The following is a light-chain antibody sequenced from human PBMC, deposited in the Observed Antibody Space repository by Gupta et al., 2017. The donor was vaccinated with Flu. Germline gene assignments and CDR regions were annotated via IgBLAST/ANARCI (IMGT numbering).Light chain of an antibody. CDR1: QDISRS. Sequence: DIQLTQSPSFLSASVGDRVTITCQASQDISRSLAWYRQKPGEGPELLIYAASTLQTAVPSRFSGSGFGTEFTLTISSLHPEDFATYYCQTFNRSPVPFGGGTKVEIK. CDR2: AAS. J-gene: IGKJ4*01. CDR3: QTFNRSPVP. V-gene: IGKV1-9*01.